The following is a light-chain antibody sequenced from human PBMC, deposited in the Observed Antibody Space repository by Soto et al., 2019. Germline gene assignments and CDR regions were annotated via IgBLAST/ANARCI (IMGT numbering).Light chain of an antibody. CDR2: EVS. CDR3: SSYAGTNTRYL. V-gene: IGLV2-8*01. J-gene: IGLJ1*01. CDR1: NSDVGSYNY. Sequence: SVLTQPPSASGSPGQSVTISCTGANSDVGSYNYVSWYQQHPGKAPKVIIYEVSKRASGVPDRFSGSKSGNTASLTVSGLQAEDEADYYCSSYAGTNTRYLFGSGTKVTVL.